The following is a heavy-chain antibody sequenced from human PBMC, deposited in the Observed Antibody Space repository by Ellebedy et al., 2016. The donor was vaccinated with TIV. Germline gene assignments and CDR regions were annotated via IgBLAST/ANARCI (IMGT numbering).Heavy chain of an antibody. Sequence: PGGSLRLSCAASGFTFSSYAMHWVRQAPGKGLEWVAVISYDGSNKYYADSVKGRFTISRDNSKNTLYLQMNSLRPEDTAVYYCARDRDQQLRFYFVYWGQGTLVTVSS. CDR2: ISYDGSNK. D-gene: IGHD6-13*01. V-gene: IGHV3-30*01. J-gene: IGHJ4*02. CDR3: ARDRDQQLRFYFVY. CDR1: GFTFSSYA.